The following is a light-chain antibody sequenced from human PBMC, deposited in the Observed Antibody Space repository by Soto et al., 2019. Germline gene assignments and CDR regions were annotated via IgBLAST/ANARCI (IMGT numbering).Light chain of an antibody. CDR1: SSSIGAGYD. V-gene: IGLV1-40*01. J-gene: IGLJ1*01. CDR2: GNN. Sequence: QPVLTQPPSVSGAPGQRVTISCTGSSSSIGAGYDVHWYHQLPGAAPKLLVSGNNNRPSGVPDRFSASKSVTSASLAITGLQTADEAQYYCQSYDSRLTAYVFGTGTKLTVL. CDR3: QSYDSRLTAYV.